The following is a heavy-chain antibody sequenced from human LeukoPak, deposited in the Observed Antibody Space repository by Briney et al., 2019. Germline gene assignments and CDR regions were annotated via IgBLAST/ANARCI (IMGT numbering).Heavy chain of an antibody. CDR2: INHSGST. CDR3: ARGENYDSSTGSFDI. V-gene: IGHV4-34*01. CDR1: GGSISSYY. Sequence: SETLSLTCTVSGGSISSYYWSWIRQPPGKGLEWIGEINHSGSTNYSPSLKSRVTISVDTSKNQFSLKLSSVTAADTAVYYCARGENYDSSTGSFDIWGQGTMVTVSS. J-gene: IGHJ3*02. D-gene: IGHD3-22*01.